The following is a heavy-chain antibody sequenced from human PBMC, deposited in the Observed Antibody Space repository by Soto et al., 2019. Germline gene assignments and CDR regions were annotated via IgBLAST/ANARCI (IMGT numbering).Heavy chain of an antibody. CDR3: ARRAAYCSSTSCYKGEDYYYGMDV. CDR1: GYSFTSYW. CDR2: IYPGDSDS. Sequence: GESLKISRKGSGYSFTSYWIGWVRQMPGKGLEWMGIIYPGDSDSRYSPSFQGQVTISADKSISTAYLQWSSLKASDTAMYYCARRAAYCSSTSCYKGEDYYYGMDVWGQGTTVTVSS. J-gene: IGHJ6*02. V-gene: IGHV5-51*01. D-gene: IGHD2-2*02.